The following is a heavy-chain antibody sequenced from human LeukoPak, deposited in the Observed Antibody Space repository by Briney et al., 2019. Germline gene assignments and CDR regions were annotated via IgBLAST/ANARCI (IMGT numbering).Heavy chain of an antibody. J-gene: IGHJ4*02. D-gene: IGHD5-24*01. CDR1: GGSISSSSYY. V-gene: IGHV4-39*07. CDR2: IYYSGST. CDR3: ARVLARDGYNLRVDYFDY. Sequence: PSETLSLTCTVSGGSISSSSYYWGWLRQPPGMGLEWIGSIYYSGSTYYNPSLKSRVTISVDTSKNQFSLKLSSVTAADTAVYYCARVLARDGYNLRVDYFDYWGQGTLVTVSS.